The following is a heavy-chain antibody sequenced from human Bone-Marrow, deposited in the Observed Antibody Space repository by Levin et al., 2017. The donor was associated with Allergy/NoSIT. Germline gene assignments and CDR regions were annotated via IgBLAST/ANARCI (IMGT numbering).Heavy chain of an antibody. CDR2: IKSKTAGGTT. CDR3: TTARLDY. D-gene: IGHD6-6*01. Sequence: GGSLRLSCAASGFSFSNAWMSWVRQAPGKGLEWVGRIKSKTAGGTTDYAAPVEGRFTISRDDSKDTLYLQMNRLKVEDTAVYYCTTARLDYWGQGTLVTVSS. J-gene: IGHJ4*02. V-gene: IGHV3-15*01. CDR1: GFSFSNAW.